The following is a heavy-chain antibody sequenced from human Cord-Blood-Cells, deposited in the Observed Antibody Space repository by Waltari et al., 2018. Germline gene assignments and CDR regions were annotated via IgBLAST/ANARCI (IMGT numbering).Heavy chain of an antibody. D-gene: IGHD3-16*02. J-gene: IGHJ4*02. Sequence: EVQLVESGGGLVQPGRSLRLSCAASGFTFDVYAMHWVRQAPGKGLECVSGISWNSGSIGYADSVKGRFTISRDNAKNALYLQMNSLRAEDMALYYCAKGILGELSLFDYWGQGTLVTVSS. V-gene: IGHV3-9*03. CDR3: AKGILGELSLFDY. CDR2: ISWNSGSI. CDR1: GFTFDVYA.